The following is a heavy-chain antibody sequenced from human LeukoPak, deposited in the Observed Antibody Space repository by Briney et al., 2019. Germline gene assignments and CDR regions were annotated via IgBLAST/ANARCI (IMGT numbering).Heavy chain of an antibody. Sequence: ASVKVSCKASGYTFTGYYMHWVRQAPGQGLEWMGWINPNSGGTNYAQKFQGRVTMTRDTSISTAYMELSRLRSDDTAVYYCARDENGYDSSGYYPYYFDYWGQGTLVTVSS. D-gene: IGHD3-22*01. J-gene: IGHJ4*02. CDR3: ARDENGYDSSGYYPYYFDY. V-gene: IGHV1-2*02. CDR2: INPNSGGT. CDR1: GYTFTGYY.